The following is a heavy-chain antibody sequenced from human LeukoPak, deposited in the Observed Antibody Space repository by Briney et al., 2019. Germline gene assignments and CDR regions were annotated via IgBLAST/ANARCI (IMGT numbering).Heavy chain of an antibody. CDR2: IVPIIDIT. J-gene: IGHJ4*02. V-gene: IGHV1-69*04. CDR3: ARGLGEWLLGISNY. Sequence: GPSVKVSCKASGGTFTDFAFSWMRLPHGQGLEWMGRIVPIIDITNYAQALEGRITITADKSTSTVYMELSSLRAEDTAVYYCARGLGEWLLGISNYWGQGTLVTVSS. CDR1: GGTFTDFA. D-gene: IGHD3-3*01.